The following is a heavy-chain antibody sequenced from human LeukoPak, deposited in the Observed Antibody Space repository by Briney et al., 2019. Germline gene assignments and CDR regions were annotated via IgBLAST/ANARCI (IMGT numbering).Heavy chain of an antibody. J-gene: IGHJ6*02. CDR1: GFTLSSYS. CDR3: SRVLYSSGWVFGGYCAMDV. D-gene: IGHD6-19*01. V-gene: IGHV3-21*01. Sequence: GGSLRLSCAASGFTLSSYSMNWVRQAPGKGLEWVSSIESSSTYIYYADSVKGRFTVSRNNAENSLYLQMNSLRAEDTAVYYCSRVLYSSGWVFGGYCAMDVWGQGTTVTVSS. CDR2: IESSSTYI.